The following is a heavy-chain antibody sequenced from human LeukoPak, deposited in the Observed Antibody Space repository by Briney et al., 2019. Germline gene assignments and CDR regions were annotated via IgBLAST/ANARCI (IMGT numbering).Heavy chain of an antibody. V-gene: IGHV4-34*01. CDR1: GGSFSGYY. CDR3: ARVDSSGYDFDY. CDR2: INHSGST. D-gene: IGHD3-22*01. Sequence: SETLSLTCAVYGGSFSGYYWSWIRQPPGKGLEWIGEINHSGSTNYNPSLKSRVTISVDTSKNQFFLKLSSVTAADTAVYYCARVDSSGYDFDYWGQGTLVTVSS. J-gene: IGHJ4*02.